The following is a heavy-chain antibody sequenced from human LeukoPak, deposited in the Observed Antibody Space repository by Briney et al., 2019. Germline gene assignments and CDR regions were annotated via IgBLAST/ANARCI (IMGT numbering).Heavy chain of an antibody. D-gene: IGHD2-2*01. CDR3: ARLPAYCSSTSCYYDY. V-gene: IGHV3-7*01. Sequence: GGSLRLSCTTSGFNFRAYWMGWVRQAPGKGLEWVANIHQHGSKENYLDSVKGRFTISRDNAKSSIYLQMNSLRAEDTAVYYCARLPAYCSSTSCYYDYWGQGTLVTVSS. J-gene: IGHJ4*02. CDR2: IHQHGSKE. CDR1: GFNFRAYW.